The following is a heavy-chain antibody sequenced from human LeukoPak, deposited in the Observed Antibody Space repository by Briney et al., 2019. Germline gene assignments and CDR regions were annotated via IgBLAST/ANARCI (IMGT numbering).Heavy chain of an antibody. CDR3: AELGITMIGGV. V-gene: IGHV3-48*04. CDR1: GFTFSSYG. J-gene: IGHJ6*04. Sequence: GGSLRLSCAASGFTFSSYGMHWVRQAPGEGLEWGSYISSSGSTIYYADSVKGRFTISRDNAKNSLYLQMNSLRAGDTAVYYCAELGITMIGGVWGKGTTVTISS. D-gene: IGHD3-10*02. CDR2: ISSSGSTI.